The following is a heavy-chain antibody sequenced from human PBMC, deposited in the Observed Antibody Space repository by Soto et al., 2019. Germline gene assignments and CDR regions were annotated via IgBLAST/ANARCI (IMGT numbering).Heavy chain of an antibody. CDR3: ARSSSWARGSYYGMDV. CDR2: IYYSGST. CDR1: GGSISSYY. D-gene: IGHD6-13*01. V-gene: IGHV4-59*01. J-gene: IGHJ6*02. Sequence: QVQLQESGPGLVKPSETLSLTCTVSGGSISSYYWSWIRQPPGKGLEWIGYIYYSGSTNYNPSLKNRVTISVDTSKNQFSLKLSSVTAADTAVYYCARSSSWARGSYYGMDVCGQGTTVTVSS.